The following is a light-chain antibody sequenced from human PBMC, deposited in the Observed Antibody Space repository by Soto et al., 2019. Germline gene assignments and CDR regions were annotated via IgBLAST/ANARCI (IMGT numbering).Light chain of an antibody. Sequence: QTVVTQEPSLTVSPGGTVTLTCGSSTGAVTSGHYPYWFQQKPGQAPRTLIYNTSNKQSWTPARFSGSLLGGKAALTLSGEQPEDEAEYYCLLFYSGAFVFGSGTKLTVL. CDR2: NTS. V-gene: IGLV7-46*01. CDR1: TGAVTSGHY. CDR3: LLFYSGAFV. J-gene: IGLJ1*01.